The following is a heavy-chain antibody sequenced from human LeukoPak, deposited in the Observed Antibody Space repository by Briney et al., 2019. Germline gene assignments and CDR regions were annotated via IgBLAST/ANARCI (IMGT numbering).Heavy chain of an antibody. D-gene: IGHD6-6*01. J-gene: IGHJ6*03. Sequence: PSETLSLTCAVYGGSFSGYYWSWIRQPPGKGLEWIGEINHSGSTNYNPSLKSRVTISVDTSKNQFSLKLSSVTAADTAVYYCARGGVYSSSFTSYYYYYMDVWGKGTTVTVSS. CDR2: INHSGST. CDR3: ARGGVYSSSFTSYYYYYMDV. CDR1: GGSFSGYY. V-gene: IGHV4-34*01.